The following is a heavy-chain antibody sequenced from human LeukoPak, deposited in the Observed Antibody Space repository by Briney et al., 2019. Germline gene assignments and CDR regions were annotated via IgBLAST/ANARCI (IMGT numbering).Heavy chain of an antibody. CDR3: TTDRRFNELLWFGELLDY. CDR2: ISGSGGST. CDR1: GFTFSSYA. V-gene: IGHV3-23*01. Sequence: GGSLRLSCAASGFTFSSYAMSWVRQAPGKGLEWVSAISGSGGSTYYADSVKGRFTISRGNSKNTLYLQMNSLRAEDTAVYYCTTDRRFNELLWFGELLDYWGQGTLVTVSS. D-gene: IGHD3-10*01. J-gene: IGHJ4*02.